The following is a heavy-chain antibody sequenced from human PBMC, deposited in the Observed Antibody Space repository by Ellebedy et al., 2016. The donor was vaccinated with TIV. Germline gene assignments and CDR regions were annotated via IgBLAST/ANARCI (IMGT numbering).Heavy chain of an antibody. J-gene: IGHJ4*02. V-gene: IGHV3-66*01. D-gene: IGHD6-13*01. CDR1: GFTVSSNY. CDR3: ARDLSIAAAGIRYFDY. CDR2: IYSGGST. Sequence: GESLKISCAASGFTVSSNYMSWVRQAPGKGLEWVSVIYSGGSTYYADSVKGRFTISRDNSKNTLYLQMNSLRAEDTAVYYCARDLSIAAAGIRYFDYWGQGTLVTVSS.